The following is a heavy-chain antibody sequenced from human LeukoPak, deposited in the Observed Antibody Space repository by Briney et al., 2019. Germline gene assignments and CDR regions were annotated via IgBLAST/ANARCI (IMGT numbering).Heavy chain of an antibody. CDR1: VGSFSGYY. CDR2: INHSGST. Sequence: EPSETLSLTCAVYVGSFSGYYWSWIRQPPGKGLEWIGEINHSGSTNYNSSLKSRVTISVDTFKNQFSLKLSSVTAADTAVYYCARGYYGSGSHCCHMDVWGKGTTITVS. V-gene: IGHV4-34*01. J-gene: IGHJ6*03. CDR3: ARGYYGSGSHCCHMDV. D-gene: IGHD3-10*01.